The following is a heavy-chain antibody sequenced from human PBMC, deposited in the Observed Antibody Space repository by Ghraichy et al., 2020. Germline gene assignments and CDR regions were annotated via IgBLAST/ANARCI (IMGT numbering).Heavy chain of an antibody. D-gene: IGHD6-13*01. J-gene: IGHJ6*02. CDR3: ARSGYSSSFGMDV. CDR2: ISGSGGST. CDR1: GFTFSSYA. V-gene: IGHV3-23*01. Sequence: LSLTCAASGFTFSSYAMSWVRQAPGKGLEWVSAISGSGGSTYYADSVKGRFTISRDNSKNTLYLQMNSLRAEDTAVYYCARSGYSSSFGMDVWGQGTTVTVSS.